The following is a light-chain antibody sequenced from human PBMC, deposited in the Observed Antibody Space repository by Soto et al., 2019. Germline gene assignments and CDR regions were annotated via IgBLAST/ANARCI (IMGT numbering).Light chain of an antibody. J-gene: IGLJ2*01. Sequence: QSVLTQPASVSGSPGQSITISCTGTSSDIGGYDYVSWYQQHPGKAPKLMIYEVSNRPSGVSNRFSGSKSGNTASLTISGLQAEDEADYYCSSYTNSRTRVVFGGGTKLTVL. CDR2: EVS. V-gene: IGLV2-14*01. CDR1: SSDIGGYDY. CDR3: SSYTNSRTRVV.